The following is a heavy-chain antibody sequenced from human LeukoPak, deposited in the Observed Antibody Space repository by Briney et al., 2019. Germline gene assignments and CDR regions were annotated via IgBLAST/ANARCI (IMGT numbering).Heavy chain of an antibody. V-gene: IGHV4-38-2*02. CDR1: GYSISSDYY. D-gene: IGHD1-26*01. CDR3: ARDRVGATLVGRRDNDYYYMDV. J-gene: IGHJ6*03. CDR2: IYHSGST. Sequence: PSETLSLTCTVSGYSISSDYYWGWIRQPPGKGLEWIASIYHSGSTYYNPSLKSRVTISLDTSKNQFSLKLSSVTAADTAVYYCARDRVGATLVGRRDNDYYYMDVWGKGTTVTVSS.